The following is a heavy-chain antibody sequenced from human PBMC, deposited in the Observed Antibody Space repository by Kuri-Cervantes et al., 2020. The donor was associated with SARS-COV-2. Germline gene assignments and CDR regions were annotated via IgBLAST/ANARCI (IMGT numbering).Heavy chain of an antibody. J-gene: IGHJ4*02. Sequence: LRLSCTVSGGSISSGSYYWSWIRQPAGKGLEWIGRIYTSGSTNYNPSLKSRVTISVDTSKNQFSLKLSSVTAADTAVYYCARGTIFGLYLFDYWGQGILVTVSS. V-gene: IGHV4-61*02. CDR2: IYTSGST. CDR1: GGSISSGSYY. D-gene: IGHD3-3*01. CDR3: ARGTIFGLYLFDY.